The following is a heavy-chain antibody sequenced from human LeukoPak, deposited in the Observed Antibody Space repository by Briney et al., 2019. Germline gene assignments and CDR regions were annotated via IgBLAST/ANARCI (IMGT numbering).Heavy chain of an antibody. J-gene: IGHJ1*01. Sequence: ASVKVSCKASGYTFIGYYMHWVRQAPGQGLEWMGWINPNSGDTNYAQKFQGRVTMTRDTSISTAYMELSSLRSDDTAVYYCARAYRYCSTTSCYGYFQYWGQGTLVTVPS. D-gene: IGHD2-2*01. CDR3: ARAYRYCSTTSCYGYFQY. V-gene: IGHV1-2*02. CDR1: GYTFIGYY. CDR2: INPNSGDT.